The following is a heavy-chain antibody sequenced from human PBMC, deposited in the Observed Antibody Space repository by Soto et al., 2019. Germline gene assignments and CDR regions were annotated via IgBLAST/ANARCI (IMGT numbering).Heavy chain of an antibody. V-gene: IGHV1-3*01. Sequence: ASVKVSCKASGYTFTYYAIHWVRQAPGQRLEWMGWINAGNGNTKYSQKFQGRVTITRDTSATSAYMELSSLRSEDTAVYYCARGERYYYDSSGYFGFDYWGQGTLVTVSS. D-gene: IGHD3-22*01. CDR3: ARGERYYYDSSGYFGFDY. CDR1: GYTFTYYA. J-gene: IGHJ4*02. CDR2: INAGNGNT.